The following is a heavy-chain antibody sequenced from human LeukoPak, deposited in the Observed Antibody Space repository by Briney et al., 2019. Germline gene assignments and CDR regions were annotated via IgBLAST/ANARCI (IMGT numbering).Heavy chain of an antibody. CDR2: INHSGST. Sequence: SETLSLTCAVYGGAFSGYYWSWIRQPPGKGLEWIGEINHSGSTDYNPSPKSRVTMSVDTSKNQFSLRLSSVTAADTAVYYCARKNITMIKGTLFDYWGQGILVTVSS. CDR3: ARKNITMIKGTLFDY. J-gene: IGHJ4*02. D-gene: IGHD3-22*01. V-gene: IGHV4-34*01. CDR1: GGAFSGYY.